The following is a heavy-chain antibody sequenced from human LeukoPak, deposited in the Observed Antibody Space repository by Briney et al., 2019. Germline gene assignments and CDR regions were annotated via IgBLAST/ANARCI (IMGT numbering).Heavy chain of an antibody. CDR3: ARIFEYSSSSEVDY. J-gene: IGHJ4*02. Sequence: SETLSLTCAVYGGSFSGYYWSWIRQPPGKGLEWIGEINHSGSTNYNPSLKSRVTISVDTSKNQFSLKLSSVTAADTAVYYCARIFEYSSSSEVDYWGQGTLVTVSS. CDR1: GGSFSGYY. D-gene: IGHD6-6*01. V-gene: IGHV4-34*01. CDR2: INHSGST.